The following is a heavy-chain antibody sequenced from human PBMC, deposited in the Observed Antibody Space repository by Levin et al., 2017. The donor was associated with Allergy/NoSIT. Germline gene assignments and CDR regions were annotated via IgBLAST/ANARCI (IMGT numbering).Heavy chain of an antibody. CDR1: GFIFDDYA. CDR3: AKDKLSHAPSGIDY. CDR2: VTWDGRGA. Sequence: PGGSLRLSCAASGFIFDDYAMHWVRQAPGKGLEWVALVTWDGRGAYYADSVKGRFTISRDSSQNSLYLQMHTLRAEDTALYYCAKDKLSHAPSGIDYWGQGTLVTVSS. D-gene: IGHD3-10*01. J-gene: IGHJ4*02. V-gene: IGHV3-43D*03.